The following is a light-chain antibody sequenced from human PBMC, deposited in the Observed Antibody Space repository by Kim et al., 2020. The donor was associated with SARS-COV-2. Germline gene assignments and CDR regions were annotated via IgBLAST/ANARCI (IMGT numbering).Light chain of an antibody. J-gene: IGKJ4*01. Sequence: LAPGERATLACRASQSVSNNYLAWYQQKPGQAPRMFIYGASRRVTGIPDRISGSGSGTDFTLTISRLEPEDFAVYYCQQYGSSPLTFGGGTKLEI. V-gene: IGKV3-20*01. CDR3: QQYGSSPLT. CDR2: GAS. CDR1: QSVSNNY.